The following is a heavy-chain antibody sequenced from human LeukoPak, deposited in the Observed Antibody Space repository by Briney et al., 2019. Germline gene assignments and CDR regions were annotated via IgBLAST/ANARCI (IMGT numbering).Heavy chain of an antibody. CDR1: GGSISSHY. V-gene: IGHV4-59*11. CDR3: ARRSGVLDSRDSRYYFDH. Sequence: SETLSLTCIVSGGSISSHYWSWIRQPPGKGLEYIGYIYYSGSTDYNPSLKSRVTISLDTSKNQFSLNLTSVTAADTAVYYCARRSGVLDSRDSRYYFDHWGQGTLVTVSS. CDR2: IYYSGST. D-gene: IGHD3-22*01. J-gene: IGHJ4*02.